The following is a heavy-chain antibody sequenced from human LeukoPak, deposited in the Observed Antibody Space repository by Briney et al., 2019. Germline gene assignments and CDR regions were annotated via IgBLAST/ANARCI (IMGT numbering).Heavy chain of an antibody. V-gene: IGHV1-3*01. CDR1: GYTFTSYA. J-gene: IGHJ4*02. D-gene: IGHD5-18*01. CDR2: INAGNGNT. Sequence: ASVKVSCKASGYTFTSYAMHWVRQAPGQRLEWMGWINAGNGNTKYSQKFQGRVTIARDTSASTVYMEQSSLRSEDTAVYYCARHRPRHGDTADYWGQGTLVTVSS. CDR3: ARHRPRHGDTADY.